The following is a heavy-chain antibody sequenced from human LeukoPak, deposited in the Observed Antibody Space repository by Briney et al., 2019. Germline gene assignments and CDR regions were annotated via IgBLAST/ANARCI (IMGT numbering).Heavy chain of an antibody. J-gene: IGHJ4*02. V-gene: IGHV4-39*01. D-gene: IGHD3-22*01. CDR1: GGSISTSSYY. CDR3: ARPNSYSGYYPFDN. Sequence: SETLSLTCTVSGGSISTSSYYWGWIRQPPGKGLEWIGSIYYTGSTFANPSLKSRVTISVDRSKNQFSLRLTSVTAADTAVYYCARPNSYSGYYPFDNWGQGTLVSVSS. CDR2: IYYTGST.